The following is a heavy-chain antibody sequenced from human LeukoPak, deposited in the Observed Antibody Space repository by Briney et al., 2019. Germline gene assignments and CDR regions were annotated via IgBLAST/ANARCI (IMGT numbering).Heavy chain of an antibody. Sequence: GGSLRLSCAASGFTFSTYGMHWVRQAPGKGLEWVAVISYDGSNKYYADSVKGRFTISRDNSKNTLYLQMNSLRAEDTAVYYCARESGYSSSWGAFDIWGQGTMVTVSS. V-gene: IGHV3-30*03. CDR3: ARESGYSSSWGAFDI. D-gene: IGHD6-13*01. CDR1: GFTFSTYG. J-gene: IGHJ3*02. CDR2: ISYDGSNK.